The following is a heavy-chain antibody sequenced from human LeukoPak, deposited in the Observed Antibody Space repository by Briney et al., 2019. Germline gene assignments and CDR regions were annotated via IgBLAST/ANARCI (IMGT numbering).Heavy chain of an antibody. V-gene: IGHV3-33*01. Sequence: GGSLRLSCAASGFTFSNYGMHWVRQAPGKGLEWVAVIWYDGSNKYYADSVKGRFTISRDNSKNTVYLQMNSLRAEDTAVYYCASLGAQYCSSTSCLDYWGQGTLVTVSS. CDR2: IWYDGSNK. D-gene: IGHD2-2*01. CDR1: GFTFSNYG. J-gene: IGHJ4*02. CDR3: ASLGAQYCSSTSCLDY.